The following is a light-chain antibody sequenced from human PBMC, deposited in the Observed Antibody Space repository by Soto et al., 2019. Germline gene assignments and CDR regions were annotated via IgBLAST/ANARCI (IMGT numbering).Light chain of an antibody. J-gene: IGKJ4*01. V-gene: IGKV3-11*01. CDR2: GAS. Sequence: EIVLTQSPATLSLSPGERATLSCRASQRVSSYLAWYQQKHGQAPRLLIYGASNRATGIPARFSGSGSGTDFTLTISSLEPEDFAVYYCQQRSNWPPGLTFGGGTKVEIK. CDR3: QQRSNWPPGLT. CDR1: QRVSSY.